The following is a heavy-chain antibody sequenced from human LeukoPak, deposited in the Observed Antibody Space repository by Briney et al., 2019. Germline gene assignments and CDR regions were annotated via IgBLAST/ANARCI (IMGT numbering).Heavy chain of an antibody. D-gene: IGHD6-19*01. Sequence: GGSLRLSCAASGFTFNSHSMNWVGQAPGKVLERVSSISGSNSYIYYADSMKGRFTISRDNAKNSLYLQMNSLRAEDTALYYCAKDMLAVAGPGAFDYWGQGTLVTVSS. V-gene: IGHV3-21*04. CDR1: GFTFNSHS. J-gene: IGHJ4*02. CDR3: AKDMLAVAGPGAFDY. CDR2: ISGSNSYI.